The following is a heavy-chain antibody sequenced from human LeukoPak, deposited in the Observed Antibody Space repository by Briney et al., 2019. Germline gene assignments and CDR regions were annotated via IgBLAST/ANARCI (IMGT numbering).Heavy chain of an antibody. D-gene: IGHD4-23*01. CDR3: ARTPGDYGGNSQYYYYMDV. CDR2: INPSGGSA. V-gene: IGHV1-46*01. Sequence: GASVKVSCKASGYTFTSYYMHWVRQAPGQGLEWMGIINPSGGSASYAQKFQGKVTMTRDMSTSTVYMELSSLRSEDTAVYYCARTPGDYGGNSQYYYYMDVWGKGTTVTVSS. J-gene: IGHJ6*03. CDR1: GYTFTSYY.